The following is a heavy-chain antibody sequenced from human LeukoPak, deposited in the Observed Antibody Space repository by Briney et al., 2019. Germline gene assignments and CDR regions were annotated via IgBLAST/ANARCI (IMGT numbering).Heavy chain of an antibody. CDR1: GYTLTELS. CDR2: ISAYNGNT. Sequence: ASVKVSCKVSGYTLTELSMHWVRQAPGQGLEWMGWISAYNGNTNYAQKLQGRVTMITDTSTSTAYMELRSLRSDDTAVYYCARCGYSYGYHYYYYMDVWGKGTTVTVSS. V-gene: IGHV1-18*01. D-gene: IGHD5-18*01. J-gene: IGHJ6*03. CDR3: ARCGYSYGYHYYYYMDV.